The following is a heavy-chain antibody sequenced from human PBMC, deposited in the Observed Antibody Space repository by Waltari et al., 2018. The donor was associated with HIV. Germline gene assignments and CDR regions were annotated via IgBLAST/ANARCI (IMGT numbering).Heavy chain of an antibody. CDR3: AKDLRYAPDY. V-gene: IGHV3-23*01. D-gene: IGHD1-1*01. J-gene: IGHJ4*02. Sequence: EVQLLESGGGLVQPGGYLRLSCAASGLTFSRYAMSWVRQAPGKGLEWVSAISGSGGSTYYADSVKGRFTISRDNSKNTLYLQMNSLRAEDTAVYYCAKDLRYAPDYWGQGTLVTVSS. CDR2: ISGSGGST. CDR1: GLTFSRYA.